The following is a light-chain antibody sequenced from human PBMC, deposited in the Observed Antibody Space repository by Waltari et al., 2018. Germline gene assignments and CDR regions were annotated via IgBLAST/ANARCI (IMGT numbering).Light chain of an antibody. Sequence: DIVLTQSPVTLSLSPGERATLFCGASQNVDTYLAWYQQKPGQAPRLLIYNSSHRASGVPARFSGGGSGTDFTLTISSVEPEDIAIYYCQQRNTWPPYTFGQGTKLERK. J-gene: IGKJ2*01. CDR3: QQRNTWPPYT. CDR1: QNVDTY. V-gene: IGKV3-11*01. CDR2: NSS.